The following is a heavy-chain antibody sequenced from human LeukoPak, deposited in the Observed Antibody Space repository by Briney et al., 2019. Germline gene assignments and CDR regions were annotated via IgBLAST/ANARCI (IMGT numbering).Heavy chain of an antibody. CDR1: GFTFSSYE. V-gene: IGHV3-48*03. J-gene: IGHJ4*02. CDR3: AREDSYCGGDCYSY. CDR2: ISSSADTI. D-gene: IGHD2-21*02. Sequence: GGSPRLSCAASGFTFSSYEMNWVRQAPGKGLEWVSYISSSADTIYYADSVKGRFTISRDNAKNSLYLQMNSLRAEDTAVYYCAREDSYCGGDCYSYWGQGTLVTVSS.